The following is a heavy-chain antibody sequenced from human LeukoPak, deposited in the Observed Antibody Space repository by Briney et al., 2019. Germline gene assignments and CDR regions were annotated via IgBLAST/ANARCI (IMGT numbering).Heavy chain of an antibody. J-gene: IGHJ4*02. V-gene: IGHV3-21*01. Sequence: GGSLRLSCAASGFTFSSYGMHWVRQAPGKGLEWVSSISSSSGYIYYADSVKGRFTISRDNAKKLLSLQMNSLRAEDTAVYYCARDLSSGYYYGDYWGQGTLVTVSS. CDR2: ISSSSGYI. CDR1: GFTFSSYG. D-gene: IGHD3-22*01. CDR3: ARDLSSGYYYGDY.